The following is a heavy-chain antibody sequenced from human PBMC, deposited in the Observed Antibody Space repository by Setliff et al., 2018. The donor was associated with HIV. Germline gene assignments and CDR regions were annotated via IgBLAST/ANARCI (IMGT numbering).Heavy chain of an antibody. CDR3: ARSQPDTIFGVVTFDC. V-gene: IGHV4-39*01. J-gene: IGHJ4*02. CDR1: GGSMSSSGPGYY. Sequence: SETLSLTCTVSGGSMSSSGPGYYWGWVRQTPGGGLEWIGSVYYRGRTYYNPSLKSRVTISVDTSKNQLSLRLTSMAAADTAMYYCARSQPDTIFGVVTFDCWGQGKMDTSPQ. D-gene: IGHD3-3*01. CDR2: VYYRGRT.